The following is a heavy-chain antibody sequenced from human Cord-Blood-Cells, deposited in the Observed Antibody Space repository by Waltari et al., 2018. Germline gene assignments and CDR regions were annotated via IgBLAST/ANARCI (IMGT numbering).Heavy chain of an antibody. D-gene: IGHD2-2*01. CDR2: RSYDGSNK. J-gene: IGHJ4*02. Sequence: QVQLVESGGGVVQPGRSLRLSCAASGFTFSSYAMHWVRQAPGKGLEWVAVRSYDGSNKYDADSVKGRFTISRDNSKNTLYLQMNSLRAEDTAVYYCAREHDIVVVPAAIDYWGQGTLVTVSS. V-gene: IGHV3-30*04. CDR3: AREHDIVVVPAAIDY. CDR1: GFTFSSYA.